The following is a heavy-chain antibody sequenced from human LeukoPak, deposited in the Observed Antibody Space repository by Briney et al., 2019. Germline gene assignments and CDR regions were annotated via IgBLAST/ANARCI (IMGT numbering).Heavy chain of an antibody. Sequence: ASVKVSCKASGYTFTTYDISWVRQAAGQGLEWVGWVNPNSGNTGSAQKFQGRVTMTRDTSISTAYMELSSLRSEDTAVYYCAISRGYWGQGTLVTVSS. V-gene: IGHV1-8*01. CDR2: VNPNSGNT. D-gene: IGHD3-10*01. CDR1: GYTFTTYD. CDR3: AISRGY. J-gene: IGHJ4*02.